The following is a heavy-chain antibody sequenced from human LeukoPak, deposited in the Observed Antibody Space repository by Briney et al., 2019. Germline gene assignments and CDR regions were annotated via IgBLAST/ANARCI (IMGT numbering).Heavy chain of an antibody. V-gene: IGHV3-30-3*01. CDR2: ISYDGNKI. Sequence: GGSLRLSCAASGFTFNIYPLHWVRQAPGKGLEWVTLISYDGNKIYYADSVKGRFTISRDNSKNTLFLQMNNLRAEDTAAYYCARESGWGLPHAFDFWGQGTMVAVSS. D-gene: IGHD3-3*01. CDR3: ARESGWGLPHAFDF. J-gene: IGHJ3*01. CDR1: GFTFNIYP.